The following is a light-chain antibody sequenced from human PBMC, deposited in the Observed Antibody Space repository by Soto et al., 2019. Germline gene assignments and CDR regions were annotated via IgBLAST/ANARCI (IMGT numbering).Light chain of an antibody. CDR3: QQYGSSPLT. V-gene: IGKV3-20*01. Sequence: EIVWTQSPGSLSLSPGESSTLSCRASQSVRSFYLAWYQQKPGQSPRLLIYGASSRAAGIPDRFSGSGSGTDFTLTISRLESEDFAVYYCQQYGSSPLTFGQGTRLEIK. CDR1: QSVRSFY. CDR2: GAS. J-gene: IGKJ5*01.